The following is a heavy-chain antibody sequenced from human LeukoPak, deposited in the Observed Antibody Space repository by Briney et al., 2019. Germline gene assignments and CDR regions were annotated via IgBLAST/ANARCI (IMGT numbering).Heavy chain of an antibody. CDR2: IRYDGSNK. D-gene: IGHD3-3*01. CDR3: AKPYKIFGPYYFDY. CDR1: GFTFSSYG. J-gene: IGHJ4*02. V-gene: IGHV3-30*02. Sequence: GGSLRLSCAASGFTFSSYGMHWVRQAPGKGLEWVAFIRYDGSNKYYADSVKGRFTISRDNSKNTLYLQMNSLRAEDTAVYYCAKPYKIFGPYYFDYWGQGTLVTVSS.